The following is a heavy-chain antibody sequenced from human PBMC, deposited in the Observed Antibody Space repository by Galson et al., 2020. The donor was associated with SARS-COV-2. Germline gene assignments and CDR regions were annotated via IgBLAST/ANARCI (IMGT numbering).Heavy chain of an antibody. D-gene: IGHD3-10*01. CDR1: GFTYSHSA. V-gene: IGHV3-30*04. CDR3: ARERYGAGTYAEVDP. CDR2: ISYDGSNK. J-gene: IGHJ5*02. Sequence: GESLQNSCVASGFTYSHSALHCVRHTPGKGLEWVALISYDGSNKYYADSVTGRFTISRDDSKNTLYLQMNSLRPDDTGLYYCARERYGAGTYAEVDPWGQGTLGTVSS.